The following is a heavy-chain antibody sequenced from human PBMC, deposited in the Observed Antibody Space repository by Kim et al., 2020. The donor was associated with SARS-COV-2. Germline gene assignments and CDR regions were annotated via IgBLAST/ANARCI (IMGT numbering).Heavy chain of an antibody. V-gene: IGHV3-11*01. J-gene: IGHJ4*02. D-gene: IGHD3-10*01. CDR3: ARSETYLPVGDS. CDR2: K. Sequence: KYYADSVKGRFTISRDNAKKSLYLQMNSLRVEDTAVYYCARSETYLPVGDSWGQGTLVTVSS.